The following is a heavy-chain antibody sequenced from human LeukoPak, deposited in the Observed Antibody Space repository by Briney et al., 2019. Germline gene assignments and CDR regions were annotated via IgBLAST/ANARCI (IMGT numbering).Heavy chain of an antibody. Sequence: SETLSLTCAVPGGSLSSYYWSWIRQPARKGLEWIGRIYISGSITYNPSLKSRVSMSVDTSKNQFSLKLSSVTAADTAVYYCARDSGTTGEVKFDPWGQGTLVTVSS. V-gene: IGHV4-4*07. CDR2: IYISGSI. J-gene: IGHJ5*02. CDR3: ARDSGTTGEVKFDP. CDR1: GGSLSSYY. D-gene: IGHD3-10*01.